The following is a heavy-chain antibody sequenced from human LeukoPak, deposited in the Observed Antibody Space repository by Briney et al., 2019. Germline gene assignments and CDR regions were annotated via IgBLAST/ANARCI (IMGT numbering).Heavy chain of an antibody. CDR1: GGSISSYY. Sequence: PSETLSLTCTVSGGSISSYYWSWIRQPAGKGLEWIGRIYTSGSTNYNPSLKGRVTMSVDTSKNQFSLKLSSATAADTAVYYCARAASLSYYYGMDVWGQGTTVTVSS. J-gene: IGHJ6*02. V-gene: IGHV4-4*07. CDR3: ARAASLSYYYGMDV. D-gene: IGHD2-21*01. CDR2: IYTSGST.